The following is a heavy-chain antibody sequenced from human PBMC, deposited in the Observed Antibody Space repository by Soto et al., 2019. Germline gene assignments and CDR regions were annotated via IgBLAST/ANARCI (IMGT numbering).Heavy chain of an antibody. D-gene: IGHD6-13*01. CDR3: ARVVYKYSSSWYSDY. Sequence: GASVKVSCKATGYPFTSYGISWVRQAPGQGLEWMGWISAYSRNTNYAQKLQGRVTMTTDTSTSTAYMELRSLRSDDRAVYYCARVVYKYSSSWYSDYWGQGTLVTVSS. CDR2: ISAYSRNT. J-gene: IGHJ4*02. V-gene: IGHV1-18*01. CDR1: GYPFTSYG.